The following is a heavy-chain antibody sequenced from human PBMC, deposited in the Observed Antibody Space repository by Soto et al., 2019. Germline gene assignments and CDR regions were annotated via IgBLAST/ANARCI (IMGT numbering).Heavy chain of an antibody. CDR3: AKDRFGYTGFPPNWFDP. V-gene: IGHV3-23*01. CDR2: ISGSGGST. D-gene: IGHD2-2*02. Sequence: GGSLRLSCAASGFTFSSYAMSWVRQAPGKGLEWVSAISGSGGSTYYADSVKGRFTISRDNSKNTLYLQMNSLRAEDTAVYYCAKDRFGYTGFPPNWFDPWGQGTLVTVSS. CDR1: GFTFSSYA. J-gene: IGHJ5*02.